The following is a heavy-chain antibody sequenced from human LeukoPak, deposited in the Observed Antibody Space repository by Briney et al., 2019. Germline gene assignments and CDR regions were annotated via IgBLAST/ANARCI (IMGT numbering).Heavy chain of an antibody. V-gene: IGHV4-59*01. J-gene: IGHJ4*02. CDR2: IYYSGST. Sequence: SETLSLTCTVSGGSISSYYWSWIRQPPGKGLEWIGYIYYSGSTNYNPSLKSRVTISVDTSKNQFSLKLSSVTAADTAIYYCAKSDYYGASDYWGQGTLVTVSS. D-gene: IGHD3-10*01. CDR3: AKSDYYGASDY. CDR1: GGSISSYY.